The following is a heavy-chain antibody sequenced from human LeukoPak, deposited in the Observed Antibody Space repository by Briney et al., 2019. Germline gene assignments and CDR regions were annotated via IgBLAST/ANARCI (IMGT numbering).Heavy chain of an antibody. D-gene: IGHD1-1*01. CDR2: MSHTGDT. V-gene: IGHV4-39*07. Sequence: PSETLSLTCTVSGGSISSSSYYWAWIRQPPGKGLESIGAMSHTGDTYYNPSLKSRVTMSVDMSKNQFSLRLTSVTAADTAVYYCVRAWSYWGQGTLVTVSS. J-gene: IGHJ4*02. CDR3: VRAWSY. CDR1: GGSISSSSYY.